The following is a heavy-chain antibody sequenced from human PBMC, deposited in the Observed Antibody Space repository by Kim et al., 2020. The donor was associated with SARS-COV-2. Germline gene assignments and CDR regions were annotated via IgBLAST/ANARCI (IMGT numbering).Heavy chain of an antibody. Sequence: GGSLRLSCAASGFTFSSYSMNWVRQAPGKGLEWVSYISSSSSTIYYADSVKGRFTISRDNAKNSLYLQMNSLRAEDTAVYYCARERALVGGDPDLYYYYGMDVWGQGTTVTVSS. CDR1: GFTFSSYS. CDR2: ISSSSSTI. D-gene: IGHD2-21*01. CDR3: ARERALVGGDPDLYYYYGMDV. J-gene: IGHJ6*02. V-gene: IGHV3-48*04.